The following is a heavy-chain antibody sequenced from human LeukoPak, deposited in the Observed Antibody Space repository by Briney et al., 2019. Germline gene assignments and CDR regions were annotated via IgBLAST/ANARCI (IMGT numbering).Heavy chain of an antibody. CDR3: ATIVELDY. D-gene: IGHD1-26*01. J-gene: IGHJ4*02. CDR2: ISYDGNNQ. V-gene: IGHV3-30*03. CDR1: GFTFSSYG. Sequence: QAGGSLRLSCAASGFTFSSYGMHWVRQAPGKGLEWVAVISYDGNNQYYADSVKGRFTISRDNSKNTLYLQMNSLRAEDTAVYYCATIVELDYWGQGTLVTVSS.